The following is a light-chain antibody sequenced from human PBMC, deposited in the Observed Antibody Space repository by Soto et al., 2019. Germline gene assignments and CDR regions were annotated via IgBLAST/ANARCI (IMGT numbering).Light chain of an antibody. CDR1: NIGRKS. CDR2: DDS. J-gene: IGLJ3*02. CDR3: QVWDSASDQRV. V-gene: IGLV3-21*02. Sequence: SYELTQPPSVSVPPGQPARITCGGNNIGRKSVHWYQQRPGQAPVLVVYDDSHRPSGIPERFSGSNSGSTATLTISWVEVGDEADYYCQVWDSASDQRVFGGGTKLTVL.